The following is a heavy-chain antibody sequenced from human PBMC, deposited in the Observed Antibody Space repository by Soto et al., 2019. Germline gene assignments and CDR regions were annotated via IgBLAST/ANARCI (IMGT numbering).Heavy chain of an antibody. CDR3: ARDLSVAGPDY. J-gene: IGHJ4*02. Sequence: LRLSCAASGFTFRSYAMHWVRQAPGKGLEWVAVISYDESDKYYADSLKGRFTISRDNSKNTLYLQMNSLRGEDTAVYYCARDLSVAGPDYWGQGTLVTVSS. V-gene: IGHV3-30*03. CDR1: GFTFRSYA. CDR2: ISYDESDK. D-gene: IGHD6-19*01.